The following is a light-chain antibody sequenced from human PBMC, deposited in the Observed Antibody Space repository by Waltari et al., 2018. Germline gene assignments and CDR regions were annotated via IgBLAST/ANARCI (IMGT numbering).Light chain of an antibody. Sequence: EIVLTQSPGTLSLSPGERATLSCRASQSVRGSFAWYQQKAGQAPRLLIYGASSRATGIPDRFSGSGSGTDFSLTISRLEPEDFAVYYCQHYVRLPATFGQGTKVEIK. J-gene: IGKJ1*01. V-gene: IGKV3-20*01. CDR3: QHYVRLPAT. CDR1: QSVRGS. CDR2: GAS.